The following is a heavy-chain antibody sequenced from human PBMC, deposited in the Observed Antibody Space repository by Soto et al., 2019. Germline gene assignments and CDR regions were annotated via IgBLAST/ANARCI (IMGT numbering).Heavy chain of an antibody. Sequence: PGGSLRLSCAASGITFSNYGMHWVRQAPGKGLDWVSFIDTRSDIYYADSVKGRFTISRDNAKNSLSLQMNSLRAEDTGVYYCAREETAWPLAYGLDVWGQGTTVTVS. V-gene: IGHV3-21*01. CDR1: GITFSNYG. CDR3: AREETAWPLAYGLDV. D-gene: IGHD2-21*02. J-gene: IGHJ6*02. CDR2: IDTRSDI.